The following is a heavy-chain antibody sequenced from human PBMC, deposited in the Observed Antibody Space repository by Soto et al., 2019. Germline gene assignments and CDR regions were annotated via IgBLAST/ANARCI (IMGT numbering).Heavy chain of an antibody. CDR1: GFTFISHA. V-gene: IGHV3-23*01. Sequence: PGGSLRLACTASGFTFISHAMSWVRQAPGKQREWVSAISVSAGLTFYADSVKGRFTISRDNSKNTLYLQMNSLRAEDTAVYYCAHDWASGSSPYWGQGPLVPVPS. D-gene: IGHD2-15*01. J-gene: IGHJ4*02. CDR3: AHDWASGSSPY. CDR2: ISVSAGLT.